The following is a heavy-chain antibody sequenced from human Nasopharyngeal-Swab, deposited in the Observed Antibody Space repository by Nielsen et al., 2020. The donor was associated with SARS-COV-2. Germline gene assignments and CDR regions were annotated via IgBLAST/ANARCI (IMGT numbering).Heavy chain of an antibody. V-gene: IGHV4-59*01. Sequence: SETLSPTCTVSGGSISSYYWSWIRQPPGKGLEWIGYIYYSGSTNYNPSLKSRVTISVDTSKNQFSLKLSSVTAADTAVYYCARTLSSGWYFGWFDPWGQGTLVTVSS. D-gene: IGHD6-19*01. J-gene: IGHJ5*02. CDR1: GGSISSYY. CDR3: ARTLSSGWYFGWFDP. CDR2: IYYSGST.